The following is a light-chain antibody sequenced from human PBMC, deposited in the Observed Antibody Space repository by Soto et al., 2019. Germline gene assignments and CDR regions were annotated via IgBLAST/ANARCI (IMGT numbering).Light chain of an antibody. J-gene: IGKJ5*01. Sequence: IQLTQSPSSLSASVGARVTITCRASQGISSYLAWYQQRPGKAPKLLIYAASTLQSGVPSRFSGSGSGTDFTLTISSLQPEDFATYDCQELNSYPITFGQGTRLEIK. V-gene: IGKV1-9*01. CDR3: QELNSYPIT. CDR2: AAS. CDR1: QGISSY.